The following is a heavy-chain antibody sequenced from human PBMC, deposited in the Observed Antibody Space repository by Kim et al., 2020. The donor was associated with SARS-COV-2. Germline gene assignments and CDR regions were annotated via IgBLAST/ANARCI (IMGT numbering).Heavy chain of an antibody. D-gene: IGHD3-22*01. J-gene: IGHJ4*02. CDR3: ARDQGYYDSSGYCFDY. V-gene: IGHV3-30*07. Sequence: SVKGRFTISRDNSKNTLYLQMNSLRAEDTAVYYCARDQGYYDSSGYCFDYWGQGTLVTVSS.